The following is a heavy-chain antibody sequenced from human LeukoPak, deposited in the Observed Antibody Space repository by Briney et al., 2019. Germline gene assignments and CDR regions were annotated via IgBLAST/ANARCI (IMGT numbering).Heavy chain of an antibody. D-gene: IGHD2-15*01. V-gene: IGHV3-23*01. CDR1: GFTFSSYA. Sequence: GGSLRLSCAASGFTFSSYAMSWVRQAPGKGLEWVSAISGSGGSTYYADSVKGRFTISRDNSKNTLYLQMNSLRAEDTAVYYCAKDGDEDIVVVVAAYNWFDPWGQGTLVTVSS. CDR3: AKDGDEDIVVVVAAYNWFDP. CDR2: ISGSGGST. J-gene: IGHJ5*02.